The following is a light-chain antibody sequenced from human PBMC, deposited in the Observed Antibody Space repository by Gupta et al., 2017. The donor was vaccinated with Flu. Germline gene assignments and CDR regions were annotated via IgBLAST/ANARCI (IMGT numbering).Light chain of an antibody. V-gene: IGKV1-33*01. CDR2: DAS. CDR3: QQEDNLPHT. Sequence: DIQMTQSPSSLSASVGDRVTITCQASQDISNYLNWYQQKPGKAPKLLIYDASNLETGVPSRFSGSGSGTDFTFTISSLHPEDIATYYCQQEDNLPHTFGGGTKVEIK. J-gene: IGKJ4*01. CDR1: QDISNY.